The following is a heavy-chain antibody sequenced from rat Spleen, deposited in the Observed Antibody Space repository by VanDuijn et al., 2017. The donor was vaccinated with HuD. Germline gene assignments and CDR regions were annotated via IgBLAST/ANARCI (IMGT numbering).Heavy chain of an antibody. V-gene: IGHV2-63*01. CDR3: TRGGHTTGIPTDY. CDR2: MRYNGDT. Sequence: QVQLKESGPGLVQPSQTLSLTCTVSGFSLTSYNVHWVRQPPGKGLEWMGRMRYNGDTSYNSALKSRLSISRDTSKNQVFLKMNSLQTDDTGTYYCTRGGHTTGIPTDYWGQGVMVTVSS. J-gene: IGHJ2*01. D-gene: IGHD1-9*01. CDR1: GFSLTSYN.